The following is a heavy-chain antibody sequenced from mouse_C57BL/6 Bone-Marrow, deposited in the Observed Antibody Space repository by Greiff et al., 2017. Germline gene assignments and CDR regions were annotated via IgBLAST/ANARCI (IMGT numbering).Heavy chain of an antibody. J-gene: IGHJ1*03. CDR1: GYTFTSYD. CDR2: IYPRDGST. V-gene: IGHV1-85*01. D-gene: IGHD1-1*01. CDR3: ARVGFDGSSGDGDVDV. Sequence: VQLQQSGPELVKPGASVKLSCKASGYTFTSYDINWVKQRPGQGLEWIGCIYPRDGSTKYNEKFKGKATLTVDTSSSTAYMERHSLTSEDSAVYVCARVGFDGSSGDGDVDVWGRGTTVTVTS.